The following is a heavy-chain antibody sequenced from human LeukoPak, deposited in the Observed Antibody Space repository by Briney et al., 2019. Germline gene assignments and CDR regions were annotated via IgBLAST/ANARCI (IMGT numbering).Heavy chain of an antibody. J-gene: IGHJ3*02. CDR3: ARYCSSTSCFSDAFDI. CDR2: VSYRGAS. CDR1: GGSISTRNYH. D-gene: IGHD2-2*01. V-gene: IGHV4-39*07. Sequence: PPETLSLTCSVSGGSISTRNYHWAWIRQPPGKGLEWIGTVSYRGASYYSPSLKSRVSISVDTSKNQFSLKLSSVTAADTAVFYCARYCSSTSCFSDAFDIWGQGTVVTVSS.